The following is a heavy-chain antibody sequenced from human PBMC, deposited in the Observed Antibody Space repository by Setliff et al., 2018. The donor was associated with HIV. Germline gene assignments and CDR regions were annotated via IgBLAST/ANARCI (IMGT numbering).Heavy chain of an antibody. J-gene: IGHJ4*02. CDR2: IIPILGIA. V-gene: IGHV1-69*10. CDR1: GGTFSSYA. D-gene: IGHD3-22*01. CDR3: ARGLYYYDSSGYYYLT. Sequence: VKVSCKASGGTFSSYAISWVRQAPGQGLEWMGGIIPILGIANYAQKFQGRVTITADESTSTAYMELSSLRSEDTAVYYCARGLYYYDSSGYYYLTWGQGTLVTVSS.